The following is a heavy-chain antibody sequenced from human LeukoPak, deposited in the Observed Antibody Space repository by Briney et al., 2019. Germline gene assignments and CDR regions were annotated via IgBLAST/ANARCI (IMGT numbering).Heavy chain of an antibody. CDR1: GFTFSSYG. V-gene: IGHV3-21*01. D-gene: IGHD3-22*01. CDR2: ISTSSSYI. Sequence: PGGSLRLSCAASGFTFSSYGMSWVRQAPGKGLEWVSSISTSSSYIYYVDSVKGRFTISRDNAKNSLYLQMNSLRAEDTAVFYCARGPALYYDSSDHYYVGESYFDYWGQGTLVTVSS. CDR3: ARGPALYYDSSDHYYVGESYFDY. J-gene: IGHJ4*02.